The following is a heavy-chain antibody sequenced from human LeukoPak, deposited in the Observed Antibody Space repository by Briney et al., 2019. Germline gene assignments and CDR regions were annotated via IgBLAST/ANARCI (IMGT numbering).Heavy chain of an antibody. CDR1: GFTFSDYY. V-gene: IGHV3-21*01. Sequence: GGSLRLSCAASGFTFSDYYMNWVRQAPGKGLEWVSSISSSYSYIYYADSVKGRFTISRDNAKNSLFLQMNSLRVEDTAVYYCARDLASLNYYYGMDVWGQGTTVTVSS. CDR2: ISSSYSYI. J-gene: IGHJ6*02. CDR3: ARDLASLNYYYGMDV. D-gene: IGHD3-3*02.